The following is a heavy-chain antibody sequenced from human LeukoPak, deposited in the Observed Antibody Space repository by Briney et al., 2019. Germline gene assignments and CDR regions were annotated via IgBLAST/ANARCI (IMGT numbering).Heavy chain of an antibody. J-gene: IGHJ5*02. CDR3: ARDIEAGGYNWFDP. Sequence: SETLFLTCTVSGGSISTYYWSWIRQPPGKGLEWIGFIYYSGSTNYNPSLKSRVTISVDTSKNQFSLKLNSVTAADTAVYYCARDIEAGGYNWFDPWGQGTLVSVSS. CDR2: IYYSGST. CDR1: GGSISTYY. V-gene: IGHV4-59*01. D-gene: IGHD6-13*01.